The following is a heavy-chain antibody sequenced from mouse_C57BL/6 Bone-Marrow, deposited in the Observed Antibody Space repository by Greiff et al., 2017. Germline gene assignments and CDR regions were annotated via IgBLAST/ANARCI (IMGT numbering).Heavy chain of an antibody. J-gene: IGHJ2*01. CDR2: IYPRSGNT. D-gene: IGHD2-4*01. CDR3: ARLELDYDDFDY. Sequence: QVQLQQSGAELARPGASVKLSCKASGYTFTSYGISWVKQRTGQGLEWMGEIYPRSGNTYYNEKFKGKATLTADKSSSTAYMELRSLTSADSAVYFCARLELDYDDFDYWGQGTTLTVSS. CDR1: GYTFTSYG. V-gene: IGHV1-81*01.